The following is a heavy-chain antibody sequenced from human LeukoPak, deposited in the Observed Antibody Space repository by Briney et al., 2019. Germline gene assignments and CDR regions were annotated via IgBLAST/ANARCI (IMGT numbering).Heavy chain of an antibody. Sequence: GGSLRLSCATSGFTVSSNYMTWVRQAPGKGLEWVSLIYSGGSAYYADSVKGRFSISRDNSKNTVYLQMNSLRAEDTAVYYCARDLEDSSPFGAFDMWGQGTMVTVSS. CDR1: GFTVSSNY. J-gene: IGHJ3*02. CDR3: ARDLEDSSPFGAFDM. CDR2: IYSGGSA. V-gene: IGHV3-66*01. D-gene: IGHD3-22*01.